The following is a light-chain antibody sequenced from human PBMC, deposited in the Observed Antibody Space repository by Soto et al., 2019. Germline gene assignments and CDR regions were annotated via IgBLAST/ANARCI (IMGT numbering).Light chain of an antibody. CDR3: QYLNSFPLT. Sequence: DIQMTQSPSTLSASVGDRVTITCRASQSIGTSLAWHQQKPGKAPRFLIYDASTLESGVPSRFSGSGSGTDFSLTISSLQPEDVATYYCQYLNSFPLTFGGGTKVEIK. V-gene: IGKV1-5*01. CDR2: DAS. CDR1: QSIGTS. J-gene: IGKJ4*01.